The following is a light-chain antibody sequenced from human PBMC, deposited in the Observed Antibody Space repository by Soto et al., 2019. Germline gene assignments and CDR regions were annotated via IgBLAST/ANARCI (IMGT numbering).Light chain of an antibody. CDR1: RGISSY. V-gene: IGKV1-9*01. CDR3: QQLNSYPQT. Sequence: IQLTQSPSSLSASVGDRVTITCRASRGISSYLAWYQQKPGKAPKLLVYSASTLQSGVPSRFSGSGSGPDFTLTISSLQPEDSATYFCQQLNSYPQTFGQGTRLE. J-gene: IGKJ5*01. CDR2: SAS.